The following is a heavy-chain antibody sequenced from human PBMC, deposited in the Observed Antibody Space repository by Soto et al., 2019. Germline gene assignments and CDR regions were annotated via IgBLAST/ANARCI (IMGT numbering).Heavy chain of an antibody. J-gene: IGHJ6*02. CDR1: GGTFSSYA. D-gene: IGHD2-15*01. V-gene: IGHV1-69*06. CDR2: IIPIFGTA. CDR3: ARVQSAAVVAATPHLLAFMDV. Sequence: SVKVSCKASGGTFSSYAISWVRQAPGQGLEWMGGIIPIFGTANYAQKFQGRVTITADKSTSTAYMELSSLRSEDTAVYYCARVQSAAVVAATPHLLAFMDVWGQGTTVTVSS.